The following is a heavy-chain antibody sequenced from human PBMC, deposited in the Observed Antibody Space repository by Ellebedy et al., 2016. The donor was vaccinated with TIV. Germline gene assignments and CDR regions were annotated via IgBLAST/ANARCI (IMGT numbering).Heavy chain of an antibody. V-gene: IGHV3-23*01. Sequence: PGGSLRLSCAASGINFGGHAMNWLLQAPGKGLEWVSSISSSAYSTHYADSVKGRFTISRDNSRNTLYLQMNSLRGEDTAVYFCAKDVRYTTGWGGALDIWGQGAMGTVSS. CDR2: ISSSAYST. CDR1: GINFGGHA. CDR3: AKDVRYTTGWGGALDI. J-gene: IGHJ3*02. D-gene: IGHD7-27*01.